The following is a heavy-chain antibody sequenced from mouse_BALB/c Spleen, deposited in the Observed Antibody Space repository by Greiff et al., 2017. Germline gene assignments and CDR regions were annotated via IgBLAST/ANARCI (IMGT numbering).Heavy chain of an antibody. J-gene: IGHJ3*01. CDR1: GYTFTSYN. Sequence: QVQLQQPGAELVKPGASVKMSCKASGYTFTSYNMHWVKQTPGQGLEWIGAIYPGNGDTSYNQKFKGKATLTADKSSSTAYMQLSSLTSEDSAVYYCARESWAYWGQGTLVTVSA. CDR3: ARESWAY. V-gene: IGHV1-12*01. CDR2: IYPGNGDT.